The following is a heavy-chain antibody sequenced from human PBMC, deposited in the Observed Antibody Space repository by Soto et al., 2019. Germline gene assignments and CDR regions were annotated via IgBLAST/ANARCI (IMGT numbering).Heavy chain of an antibody. V-gene: IGHV1-69*02. J-gene: IGHJ4*02. D-gene: IGHD3-10*01. CDR1: GDTFNFYS. CDR3: AGSYGSGYRAFDY. CDR2: VNPIVSMS. Sequence: QVQLVQSGAEVKRPGSSVKVSCKASGDTFNFYSINWVRQAPGLGLEWMGRVNPIVSMSNYAQKFQGRVTMTADKSTSTAYMELSSMRSEDTAIYYCAGSYGSGYRAFDYWGQGALGTVSS.